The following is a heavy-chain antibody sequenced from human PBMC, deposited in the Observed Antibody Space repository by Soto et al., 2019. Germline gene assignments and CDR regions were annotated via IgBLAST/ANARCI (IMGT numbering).Heavy chain of an antibody. CDR1: GDSITTNGYY. D-gene: IGHD2-8*01. V-gene: IGHV4-39*01. CDR2: VYWTGST. CDR3: ARSHYTYGLLIDY. Sequence: SETLSLTCSVSGDSITTNGYYWGWIRQPPGKGLQWIGNVYWTGSTFSHPSLTSRVFISVDTSKNEFSLRLTSVTAADTAVYYCARSHYTYGLLIDYWGQGTLVTVSS. J-gene: IGHJ4*02.